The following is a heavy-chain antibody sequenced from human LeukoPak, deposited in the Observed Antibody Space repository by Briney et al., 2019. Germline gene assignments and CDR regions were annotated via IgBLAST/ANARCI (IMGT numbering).Heavy chain of an antibody. Sequence: VASVKVSCKASGYTFTIYGISWVRQAPGQGLEWMGWISAYNGKTNYAQKLQGRVTMTTDTSTSTAYMELRSLRSDDTAVYYCARDQGYRYGYGDFDYWGQGTLVTVSS. CDR3: ARDQGYRYGYGDFDY. D-gene: IGHD5-18*01. J-gene: IGHJ4*02. V-gene: IGHV1-18*01. CDR1: GYTFTIYG. CDR2: ISAYNGKT.